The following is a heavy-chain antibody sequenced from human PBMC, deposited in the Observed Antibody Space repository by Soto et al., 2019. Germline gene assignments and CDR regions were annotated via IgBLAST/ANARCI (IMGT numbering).Heavy chain of an antibody. V-gene: IGHV3-30*03. J-gene: IGHJ4*02. D-gene: IGHD2-15*01. Sequence: LRLSCAASGFTFSSYGMHWVRQAPGKGLEWVAVISYDGSNKYYADSVKGRFTISRDNSKNTLYLQMNSPRSEDTAVYYCARDLGGWPDYWGQGTLVTVSS. CDR3: ARDLGGWPDY. CDR1: GFTFSSYG. CDR2: ISYDGSNK.